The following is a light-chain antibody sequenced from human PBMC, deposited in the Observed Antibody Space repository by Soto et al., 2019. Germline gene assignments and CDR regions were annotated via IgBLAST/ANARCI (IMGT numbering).Light chain of an antibody. J-gene: IGLJ1*01. CDR2: SNN. V-gene: IGLV1-44*01. Sequence: QSVLTQPRSVSGSPGQSVTISCSGSFSNIGSYTVSWYQQLPGTAPKLLIYSNNQRPSGVPDRFSGSKSGTSASLAISGLQSEDEADYYCAAWDDILNGYVFGTGTKVTVL. CDR3: AAWDDILNGYV. CDR1: FSNIGSYT.